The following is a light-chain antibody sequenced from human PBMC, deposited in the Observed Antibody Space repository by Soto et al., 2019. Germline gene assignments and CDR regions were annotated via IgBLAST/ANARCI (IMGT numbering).Light chain of an antibody. CDR2: DVN. CDR1: SSDVGGYHY. CDR3: CSYAGSYTLV. V-gene: IGLV2-11*01. Sequence: QSALTQPRLVSGSPGQSVTLSCTGTSSDVGGYHYVSWYQHHPGKAPKIIIFDVNQRPSGVPDRFSGSKSGNTASLTISGLQTEDEADYYCCSYAGSYTLVFGGGTKLTVL. J-gene: IGLJ2*01.